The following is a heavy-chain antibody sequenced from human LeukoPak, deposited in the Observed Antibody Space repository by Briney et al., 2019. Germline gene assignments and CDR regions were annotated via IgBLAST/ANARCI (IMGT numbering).Heavy chain of an antibody. D-gene: IGHD2-2*01. CDR3: ARDPVGVVPAAMVDWFDP. CDR2: INDSGIT. J-gene: IGHJ5*02. V-gene: IGHV4-59*12. Sequence: SETLSLTCSVSGGSINTYFWSWVRQSPGQGLEWIGYINDSGITKYNPSPKTRVTMSIDTSRNQFSLKLSSVTAADTAVYYCARDPVGVVPAAMVDWFDPWGQGTLVTVSS. CDR1: GGSINTYF.